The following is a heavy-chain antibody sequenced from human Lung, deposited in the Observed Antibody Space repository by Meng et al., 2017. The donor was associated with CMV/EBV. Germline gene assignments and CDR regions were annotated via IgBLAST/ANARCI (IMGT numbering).Heavy chain of an antibody. J-gene: IGHJ4*02. CDR1: GYTLTSYA. CDR2: INGGNGKT. CDR3: ARDVVVPAALTVRIDY. D-gene: IGHD2-2*01. V-gene: IGHV1-3*01. Sequence: QVPLGQSGAEGKKPGAEVKVSCKAFGYTLTSYAKPWVRQAPGKRLEWMGWINGGNGKTKYSQKFQGRVTITRDTSASTAYMELSSLRSEDTAVYYCARDVVVPAALTVRIDYWGQGTLVTVSS.